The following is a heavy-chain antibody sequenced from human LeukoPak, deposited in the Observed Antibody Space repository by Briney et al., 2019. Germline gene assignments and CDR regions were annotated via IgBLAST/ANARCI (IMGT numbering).Heavy chain of an antibody. J-gene: IGHJ5*02. D-gene: IGHD2-15*01. V-gene: IGHV1-2*04. CDR2: INPNSGGT. CDR1: GYTFTGYY. Sequence: ASVKVSCKASGYTFTGYYMHWVRQAPGQGLEWMGWINPNSGGTNYAQKFQGWVTMTRDTSISTAYMELSRLRSDDTAVYYCARYYCSGGSCYGVVWFDPWGQGTLVTVSS. CDR3: ARYYCSGGSCYGVVWFDP.